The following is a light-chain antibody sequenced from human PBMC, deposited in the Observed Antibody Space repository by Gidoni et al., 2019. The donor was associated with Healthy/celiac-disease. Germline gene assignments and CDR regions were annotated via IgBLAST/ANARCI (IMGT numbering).Light chain of an antibody. Sequence: EIVLPQSPATLSLSPGERATLSCRASQSVSSYLAWYQQKPGQAPRLLISDASNRATGIPARFSGSGSWTDFTLTISSLEPEDFAVYYCQQRSNWPLFTFGPXTKVDIK. V-gene: IGKV3-11*01. CDR1: QSVSSY. CDR2: DAS. J-gene: IGKJ3*01. CDR3: QQRSNWPLFT.